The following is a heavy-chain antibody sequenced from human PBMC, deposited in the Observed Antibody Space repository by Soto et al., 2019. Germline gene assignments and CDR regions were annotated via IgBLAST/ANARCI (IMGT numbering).Heavy chain of an antibody. V-gene: IGHV3-23*01. CDR2: ISGSGGST. CDR1: GFTFSSYA. CDR3: ARGPSGDKVDY. J-gene: IGHJ4*02. D-gene: IGHD1-26*01. Sequence: PGGSLRLSCAASGFTFSSYAMSWVRQAPGKGLEWVSAISGSGGSTYYADSVKSRVTISVDTSKNQFSLKLSSVTAADTAVYYCARGPSGDKVDYWGQGTLVTVSS.